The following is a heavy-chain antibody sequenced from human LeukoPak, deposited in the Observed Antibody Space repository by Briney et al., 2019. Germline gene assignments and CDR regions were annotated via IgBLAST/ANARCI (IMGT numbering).Heavy chain of an antibody. CDR2: IYTSGST. Sequence: PSQTLSLTCTVSGGSISSGSYYWSWIRQPAGKGLEWIGRIYTSGSTNYNPSLKSRVTISVDTSKNQFSLKLTSVTAADTAVYYCARGYSSGWSSDYWGQGTLVTVSS. V-gene: IGHV4-61*02. D-gene: IGHD6-19*01. CDR3: ARGYSSGWSSDY. CDR1: GGSISSGSYY. J-gene: IGHJ4*02.